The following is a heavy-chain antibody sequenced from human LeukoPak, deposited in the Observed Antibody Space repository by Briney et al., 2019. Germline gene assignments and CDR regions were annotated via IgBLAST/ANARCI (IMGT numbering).Heavy chain of an antibody. Sequence: GGSLRLSCAASGFTFSSYAMSWVRQAPGKGLEWVSGISGSAGRTYYADSVKGRFTISRDNSKNTVFLQMNSLRAEDTAVYYCAKDGSRHFGSDYDSPWSWGQGTLVTVSS. CDR1: GFTFSSYA. D-gene: IGHD5-12*01. CDR2: ISGSAGRT. CDR3: AKDGSRHFGSDYDSPWS. J-gene: IGHJ5*02. V-gene: IGHV3-23*01.